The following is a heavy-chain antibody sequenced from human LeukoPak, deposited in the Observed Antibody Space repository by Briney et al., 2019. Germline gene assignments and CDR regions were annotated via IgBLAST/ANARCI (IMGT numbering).Heavy chain of an antibody. J-gene: IGHJ3*02. CDR1: GYTFTGYY. CDR2: INPTSGGT. Sequence: VASVKVSCKTSGYTFTGYYIQWVRQTPGQGLEWMGYINPTSGGTNYAQEFQGRVTMTRDTSISTAYMELSRLTPDDTAVYYCARGEMVTFGGVIVISTFDIWGQGTMVTVS. CDR3: ARGEMVTFGGVIVISTFDI. D-gene: IGHD3-16*02. V-gene: IGHV1-2*02.